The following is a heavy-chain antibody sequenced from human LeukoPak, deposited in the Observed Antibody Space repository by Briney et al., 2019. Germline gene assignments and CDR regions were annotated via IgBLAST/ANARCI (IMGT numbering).Heavy chain of an antibody. Sequence: PSETLSLTCTVSGGSISSSSYYWGWIRQPPGKGLEWIGNIYYSGNTYYNPSLKSRVSISVDTSKNQFSLKLSSVTAADTAVYYCARATSEWLLLTYWGQGTLVTVSS. CDR2: IYYSGNT. V-gene: IGHV4-39*02. D-gene: IGHD3-22*01. CDR3: ARATSEWLLLTY. CDR1: GGSISSSSYY. J-gene: IGHJ4*02.